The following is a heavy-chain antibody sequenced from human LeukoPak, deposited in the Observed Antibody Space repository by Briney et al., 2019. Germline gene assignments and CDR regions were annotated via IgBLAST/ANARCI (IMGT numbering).Heavy chain of an antibody. J-gene: IGHJ5*02. CDR3: IVFGDSNH. CDR1: GFTGSRNY. V-gene: IGHV3-53*01. CDR2: THSSGGT. D-gene: IGHD4-17*01. Sequence: PGGSLRLSCAASGFTGSRNYMSWVRQAPGKGLEWVSATHSSGGTYYADSVKGRFTISRDTSKNTLYLQINSLSVEDTAVYYCIVFGDSNHWGQGTLGTVSS.